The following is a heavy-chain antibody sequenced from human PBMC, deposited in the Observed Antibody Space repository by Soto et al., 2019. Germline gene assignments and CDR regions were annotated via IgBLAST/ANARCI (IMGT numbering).Heavy chain of an antibody. Sequence: SGPTLVNPTQTLTLTCTFSGFSLSTSGVGVGWIRQPPGKALEWLALIYWDDDKRYSPSLKSRLTITKDTSKNQVVLTMTNMDPVDTATYYCAHLYSYGFRGPLNWFDPWGQGTLVTVSS. CDR3: AHLYSYGFRGPLNWFDP. CDR2: IYWDDDK. CDR1: GFSLSTSGVG. D-gene: IGHD5-18*01. V-gene: IGHV2-5*02. J-gene: IGHJ5*02.